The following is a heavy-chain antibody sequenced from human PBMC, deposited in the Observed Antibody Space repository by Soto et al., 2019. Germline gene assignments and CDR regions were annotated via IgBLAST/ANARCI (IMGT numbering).Heavy chain of an antibody. D-gene: IGHD7-27*01. CDR2: ISAYNGNT. V-gene: IGHV1-18*01. CDR1: DYTFTSYV. CDR3: AREIGPWGNAFDI. J-gene: IGHJ3*02. Sequence: QVQLVQSGAEVKTPGASVKVSCKTSDYTFTSYVFSWVRQAPGQGLEWMGWISAYNGNTDYAQKLQGRVTMTTDTSTNTAYLDLRSLRSDDTAVYYCAREIGPWGNAFDIWGQGTMVTVSS.